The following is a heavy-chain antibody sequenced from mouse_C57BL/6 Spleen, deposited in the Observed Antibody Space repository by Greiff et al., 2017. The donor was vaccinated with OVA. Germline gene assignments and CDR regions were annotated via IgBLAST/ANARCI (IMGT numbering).Heavy chain of an antibody. CDR3: AVRDDYDVGAMDY. V-gene: IGHV1-74*01. J-gene: IGHJ4*01. D-gene: IGHD2-4*01. CDR1: GYTFTSYW. CDR2: IHPSDCDT. Sequence: VQLQQSGAELVKPGASVKVSCKASGYTFTSYWMHWVKQRPGQGLEWIGRIHPSDCDTNYNQKFKGKATLTVDKSSSTAYMQLSSLTSEDSAVYYCAVRDDYDVGAMDYWGQGTSVTVSS.